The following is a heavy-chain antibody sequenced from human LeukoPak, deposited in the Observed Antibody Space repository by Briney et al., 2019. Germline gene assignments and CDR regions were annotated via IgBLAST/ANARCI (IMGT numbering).Heavy chain of an antibody. CDR3: ARDRSGPYSYGRVGYYYYMDV. CDR1: GGSISSYY. Sequence: SETLSLTCTVSGGSISSYYWSWIRQPPGKGLEWIGYIYYSGSTNYNPSLKSRVTISVDTSKNQFSLKLSSVTAADTAVYYCARDRSGPYSYGRVGYYYYMDVWGKGTTVTVSS. D-gene: IGHD5-18*01. CDR2: IYYSGST. V-gene: IGHV4-59*01. J-gene: IGHJ6*03.